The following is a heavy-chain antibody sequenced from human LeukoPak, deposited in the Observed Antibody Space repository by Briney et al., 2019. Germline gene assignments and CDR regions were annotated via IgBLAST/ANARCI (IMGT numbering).Heavy chain of an antibody. CDR2: IYYSGST. Sequence: PSETLSLTCTVSGGSISSYYWSWIRQPPGKELEWIGYIYYSGSTNYNPSLKGRVTISVDTSKNQFSLKLSSVTATDTTVSYCARAATYYYDSSGGAYFDYWGQGTLVTVSS. V-gene: IGHV4-59*12. J-gene: IGHJ4*02. CDR1: GGSISSYY. CDR3: ARAATYYYDSSGGAYFDY. D-gene: IGHD3-22*01.